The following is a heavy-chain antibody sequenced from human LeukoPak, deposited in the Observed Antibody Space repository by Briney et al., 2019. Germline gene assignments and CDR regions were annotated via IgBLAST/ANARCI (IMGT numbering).Heavy chain of an antibody. V-gene: IGHV3-30-3*01. CDR1: VFTFSSHT. CDR2: IAYDGSYK. CDR3: AKVDIVKDFDY. D-gene: IGHD2-2*03. Sequence: HPGGSLRLSCTASVFTFSSHTMHWVRQVPGKGLDWVAVIAYDGSYKYYVDSVKGRFTISRDNSKNTLYLQMNSLRAEDTAVYYCAKVDIVKDFDYWGQGTLVTVSS. J-gene: IGHJ4*02.